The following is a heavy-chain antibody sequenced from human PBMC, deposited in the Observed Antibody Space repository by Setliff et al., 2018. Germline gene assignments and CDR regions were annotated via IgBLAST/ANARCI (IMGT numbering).Heavy chain of an antibody. CDR3: ARDLGHGGDSDY. Sequence: KPSETLSLTCTVSGYSISSGYIWGWIRQPPGKGLEWVGNIGHTGSINYNPSLKSRLTISRDTSKNQVSLKLNSVTATDTAVYYRARDLGHGGDSDYWGQGILVTAPQ. D-gene: IGHD2-21*02. V-gene: IGHV4-38-2*02. J-gene: IGHJ4*02. CDR1: GYSISSGYI. CDR2: IGHTGSI.